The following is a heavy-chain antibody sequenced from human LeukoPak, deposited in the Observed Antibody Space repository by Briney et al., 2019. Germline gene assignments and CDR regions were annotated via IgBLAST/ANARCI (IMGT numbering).Heavy chain of an antibody. CDR1: GGSFSGYY. J-gene: IGHJ6*02. D-gene: IGHD6-13*01. Sequence: NPSETRSLTCAVYGGSFSGYYWSWIRQPPGKGLEWIGEINHSGSTNYNPSLKSRVTISVDTSKNQFSLKLSSVTAADTAVYYCATTQTLEPHSWYEDYYYYGMDVWGQGTTVTVSS. V-gene: IGHV4-34*01. CDR3: ATTQTLEPHSWYEDYYYYGMDV. CDR2: INHSGST.